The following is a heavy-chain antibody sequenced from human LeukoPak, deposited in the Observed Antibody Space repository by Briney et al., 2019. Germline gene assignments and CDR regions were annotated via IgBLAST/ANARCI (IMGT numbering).Heavy chain of an antibody. D-gene: IGHD2-2*02. CDR1: GYSFTSYW. J-gene: IGHJ5*02. Sequence: GESLKISCKGSGYSFTSYWIGWVRQMPGKCLEWMGIIYPGDSDTRYSPSFQGQVTISADKSISTAYLQWSSLKASDTAMYYCARVPPQYCSSTSCYSFWFDPWGQGTLVTVSS. CDR2: IYPGDSDT. CDR3: ARVPPQYCSSTSCYSFWFDP. V-gene: IGHV5-51*01.